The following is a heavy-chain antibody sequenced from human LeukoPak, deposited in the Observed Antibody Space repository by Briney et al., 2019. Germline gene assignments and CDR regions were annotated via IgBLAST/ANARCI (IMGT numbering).Heavy chain of an antibody. D-gene: IGHD1-14*01. CDR2: VNHSGST. V-gene: IGHV4-34*09. CDR3: ARHYLTGYWSFDL. J-gene: IGHJ2*01. Sequence: SSETLSLTCSAYGGSFGGYFWSWIRQPPGEGLEWIGEVNHSGSTNYNPSLKSRVALSIDTSKNQFSLKLSSVTAADTAVYYCARHYLTGYWSFDLWGRGTLVTVSS. CDR1: GGSFGGYF.